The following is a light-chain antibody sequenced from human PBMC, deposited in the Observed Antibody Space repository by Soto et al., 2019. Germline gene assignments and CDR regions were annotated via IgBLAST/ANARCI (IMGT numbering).Light chain of an antibody. CDR3: QQXNSYPL. CDR2: AAS. Sequence: EIQLTQSPSFLSASVGDRVTITCRASQGISSYLAWYQQKPGKAPKLLIYAASTLQSGVPSRFSGSGSGTXXXXXXXXXXPEXFATYYCQQXNSYPLFGPGTKVDIK. V-gene: IGKV1-9*01. CDR1: QGISSY. J-gene: IGKJ3*01.